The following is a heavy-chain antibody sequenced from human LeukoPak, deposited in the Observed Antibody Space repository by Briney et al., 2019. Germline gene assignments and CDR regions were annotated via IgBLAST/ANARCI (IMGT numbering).Heavy chain of an antibody. CDR3: ARRLTQYDCFDP. CDR2: TYYRSTWYN. Sequence: SQTLSLTCAISGDSVSSDSAAWNWIRQSPSRGLEWLGRTYYRSTWYNDYAVSVRGRITVNPDTSKNQFSLHLNSVTPEDTAVYYCARRLTQYDCFDPWGQGILVTVSS. V-gene: IGHV6-1*01. J-gene: IGHJ5*02. CDR1: GDSVSSDSAA. D-gene: IGHD2-2*01.